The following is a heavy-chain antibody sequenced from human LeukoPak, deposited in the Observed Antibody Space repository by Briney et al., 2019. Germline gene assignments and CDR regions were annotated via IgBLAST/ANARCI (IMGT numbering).Heavy chain of an antibody. J-gene: IGHJ5*02. Sequence: ASVKVSCKSSGYSFTSYYIYWVRQAPGRGLEWMGVINPSGGSTNYAQKLQGRVTMTRDTSTSTVYMELSSLRSEDTAVYYCARRIAVAGTLWFDPWGQGTLVTVSS. CDR1: GYSFTSYY. CDR3: ARRIAVAGTLWFDP. CDR2: INPSGGST. V-gene: IGHV1-46*01. D-gene: IGHD6-19*01.